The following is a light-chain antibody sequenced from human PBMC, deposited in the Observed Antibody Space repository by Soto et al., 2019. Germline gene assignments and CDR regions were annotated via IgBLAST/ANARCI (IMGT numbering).Light chain of an antibody. CDR3: QQYNNWPPWT. V-gene: IGKV3-15*01. CDR2: GAS. CDR1: QSVSSY. J-gene: IGKJ1*01. Sequence: ERVLTDSPYIVASSAGARVPXSCWASQSVSSYLAWYQQKPGQSPRLLTYGASTRATCIPARFSGSGSGTEFTLTISSMPSEDFAVYYCQQYNNWPPWTVGQET.